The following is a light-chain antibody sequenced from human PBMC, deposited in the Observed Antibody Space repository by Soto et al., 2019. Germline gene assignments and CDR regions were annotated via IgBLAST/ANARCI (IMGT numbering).Light chain of an antibody. J-gene: IGKJ1*01. Sequence: DIQMTQSPSTLSAAGGDRVTITCRASQSISSWLAWYQQKPGKAPKLLIYKASSLESGVPSRFSGSGSGTEFTLTISSLQPDDFATYYCQQYNSYPPWTFGQGTKVEIK. V-gene: IGKV1-5*03. CDR3: QQYNSYPPWT. CDR1: QSISSW. CDR2: KAS.